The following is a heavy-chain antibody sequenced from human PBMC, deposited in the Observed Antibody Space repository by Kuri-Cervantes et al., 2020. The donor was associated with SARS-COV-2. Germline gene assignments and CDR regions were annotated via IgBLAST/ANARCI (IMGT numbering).Heavy chain of an antibody. CDR1: GFTVSSNY. J-gene: IGHJ6*03. Sequence: GESLKISCAASGFTVSSNYMSWVRQAPGKGLERVAVISYDGGNKYYADSVKGRFTISRDNSKNTLYLQMNSLRAEDTAVYYCARGSYEGYENYYYYYMDVWGKGTTVTVSS. CDR2: ISYDGGNK. D-gene: IGHD5-12*01. V-gene: IGHV3-30-3*01. CDR3: ARGSYEGYENYYYYYMDV.